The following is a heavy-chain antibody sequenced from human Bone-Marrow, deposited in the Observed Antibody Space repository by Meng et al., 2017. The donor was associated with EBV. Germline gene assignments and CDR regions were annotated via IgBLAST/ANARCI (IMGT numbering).Heavy chain of an antibody. CDR2: IYYSGST. D-gene: IGHD1-26*01. CDR3: ARVSVGATFFDY. J-gene: IGHJ4*02. Sequence: PQPQDSGPGLVKPSETLSLTCTVSGGSISSSSYYWGWIRQPPGKGLEWIGSIYYSGSTFYNPSLKSRVTISVDTSKNQFSLKLSSVTAADTAVYYCARVSVGATFFDYWGQGTLVTVSS. CDR1: GGSISSSSYY. V-gene: IGHV4-39*07.